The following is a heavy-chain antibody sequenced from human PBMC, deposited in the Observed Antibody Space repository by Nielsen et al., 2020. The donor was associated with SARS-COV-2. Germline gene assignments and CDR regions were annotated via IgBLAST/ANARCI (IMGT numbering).Heavy chain of an antibody. J-gene: IGHJ5*02. D-gene: IGHD3-22*01. V-gene: IGHV3-7*01. CDR3: ARDLDYYDSSGYDR. CDR1: GFTFRSYW. CDR2: IRQDVRER. Sequence: GESLKISCVASGFTFRSYWMSWVRQAPGKGLEWVANIRQDVRERYYVDSVKGRFTISRDNAKNSLYLDMNSLRAEDTAVYYCARDLDYYDSSGYDRWGQGTLVTVSS.